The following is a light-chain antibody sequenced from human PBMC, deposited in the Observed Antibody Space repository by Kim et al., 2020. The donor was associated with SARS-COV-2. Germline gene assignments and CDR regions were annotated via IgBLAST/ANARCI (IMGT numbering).Light chain of an antibody. Sequence: QSITIACQGTSADVGIFNLVSWYQQHPGKAPKLLIYDVTRRPSGVSNHFSGSKSGNTASLTISGLQAEDEADYYCCSYAGSSSFWGFGGGTKLTVL. J-gene: IGLJ3*02. V-gene: IGLV2-23*02. CDR2: DVT. CDR1: SADVGIFNL. CDR3: CSYAGSSSFWG.